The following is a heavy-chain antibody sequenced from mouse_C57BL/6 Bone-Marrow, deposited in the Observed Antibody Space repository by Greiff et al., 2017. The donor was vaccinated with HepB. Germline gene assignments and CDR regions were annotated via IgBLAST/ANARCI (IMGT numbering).Heavy chain of an antibody. CDR2: IDPGNGDT. J-gene: IGHJ1*03. V-gene: IGHV14-4*01. CDR1: GFNIKDDY. CDR3: TKGIYDGPLRGYFDV. Sequence: VQLQQSGAELVRPGASVKLSCTASGFNIKDDYMHWVKQRPEQGLEWIGWIDPGNGDTEYASKFQGKATITADTSSNTAYLQLSSLTSEDTAVYYCTKGIYDGPLRGYFDVWGTGTTVTVSS. D-gene: IGHD2-3*01.